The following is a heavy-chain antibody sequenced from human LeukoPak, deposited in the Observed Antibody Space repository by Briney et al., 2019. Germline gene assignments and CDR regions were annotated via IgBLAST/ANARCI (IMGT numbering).Heavy chain of an antibody. V-gene: IGHV3-11*03. Sequence: GGSLRLSCAASGFVVRDYYMTWIRQAPGKGLEWISYIISSGSDTNYADSVWGRITVSRDSTQNSLHLQMDSLRADDTAVYYCARVGHKHAFDIWGQGTVVTVSS. CDR2: IISSGSDT. J-gene: IGHJ3*02. CDR1: GFVVRDYY. D-gene: IGHD2-15*01. CDR3: ARVGHKHAFDI.